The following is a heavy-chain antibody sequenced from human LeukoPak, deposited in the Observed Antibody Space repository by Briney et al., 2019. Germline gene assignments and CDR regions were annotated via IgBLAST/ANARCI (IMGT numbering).Heavy chain of an antibody. Sequence: SETLSLTCTVSGGSISSYYWSWIRQPPGKGLEWIGYIYYSGSTNYNPSLKSRVTISVDTSKNQFSLKLSSVTAADTAVYYCARAPSYYGSGSYDDYWGQGTLVTVSS. CDR1: GGSISSYY. J-gene: IGHJ4*02. D-gene: IGHD3-10*01. CDR2: IYYSGST. CDR3: ARAPSYYGSGSYDDY. V-gene: IGHV4-59*12.